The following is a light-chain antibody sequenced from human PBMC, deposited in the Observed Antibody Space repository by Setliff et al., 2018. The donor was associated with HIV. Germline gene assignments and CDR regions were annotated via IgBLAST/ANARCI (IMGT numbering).Light chain of an antibody. CDR2: DVS. Sequence: ALTQPASVSGSPGQSITISCTGTSSDVGGYNYVSWYQQHPGKAPKLMIYDVSKRPSGVSNRFSGSKSGNTASLTISGLQAEDEADYYCCSYADSSTFLDDFGTGTKVTVL. CDR3: CSYADSSTFLDD. J-gene: IGLJ1*01. V-gene: IGLV2-23*02. CDR1: SSDVGGYNY.